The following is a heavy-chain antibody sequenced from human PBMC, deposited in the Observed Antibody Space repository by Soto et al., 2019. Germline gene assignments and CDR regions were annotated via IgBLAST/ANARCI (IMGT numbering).Heavy chain of an antibody. V-gene: IGHV1-46*01. D-gene: IGHD3-22*01. CDR2: INPSGGST. Sequence: ASVKVSCKASGYTFTSYYMHWVRQAPGQGLEWMGIINPSGGSTTYAQKFQGRVTMTRDTSTYTVYMELSSLRSEDTAVYYCARGGYYFDSSRYRGIDAFDIWGQGTMVTVSS. J-gene: IGHJ3*02. CDR1: GYTFTSYY. CDR3: ARGGYYFDSSRYRGIDAFDI.